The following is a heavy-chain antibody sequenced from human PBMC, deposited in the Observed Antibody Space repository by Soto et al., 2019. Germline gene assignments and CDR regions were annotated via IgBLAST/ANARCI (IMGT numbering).Heavy chain of an antibody. Sequence: QVQLVQSGAEVKKPGSSVKVSCKASGGTFSSYAISWVRQAPGQGLEWMGGIIPIFGTANYAQKFQGRVTITADESTSTAYMELSSLRSEDTAVYYCARDLRLGDTAMVTGDYWGQGTMVTVSS. D-gene: IGHD5-18*01. CDR1: GGTFSSYA. CDR2: IIPIFGTA. V-gene: IGHV1-69*01. CDR3: ARDLRLGDTAMVTGDY. J-gene: IGHJ4*02.